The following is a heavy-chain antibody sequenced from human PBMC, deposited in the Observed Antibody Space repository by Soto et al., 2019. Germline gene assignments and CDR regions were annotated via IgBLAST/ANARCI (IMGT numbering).Heavy chain of an antibody. CDR2: INPSGGST. CDR1: GYTFTSYY. CDR3: ARDRIVVVVAASYAEDAFDI. Sequence: QVQLVQSGAEVKKPGASVKVSCKASGYTFTSYYMHWVRQAPGQGLEWMGIINPSGGSTSYAQKFPGRVTMTSDTSTSTVYMELSSLRSEDTAVYYCARDRIVVVVAASYAEDAFDIWGQGTMVTVSS. D-gene: IGHD2-15*01. J-gene: IGHJ3*02. V-gene: IGHV1-46*01.